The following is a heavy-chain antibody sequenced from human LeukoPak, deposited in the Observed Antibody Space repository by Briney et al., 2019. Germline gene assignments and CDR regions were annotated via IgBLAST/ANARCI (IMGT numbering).Heavy chain of an antibody. CDR2: IYYSGST. CDR1: GGSISSYY. V-gene: IGHV4-59*08. Sequence: SETLSLTCTVSGGSISSYYWSWIRQPPGKGLEWIGYIYYSGSTNYNPALKSRVTISVDTSKNQFSLKLSSVTAADTAVYYCARHPYYYASSGLNWFDPWGQGTLVTVSS. D-gene: IGHD3-22*01. CDR3: ARHPYYYASSGLNWFDP. J-gene: IGHJ5*02.